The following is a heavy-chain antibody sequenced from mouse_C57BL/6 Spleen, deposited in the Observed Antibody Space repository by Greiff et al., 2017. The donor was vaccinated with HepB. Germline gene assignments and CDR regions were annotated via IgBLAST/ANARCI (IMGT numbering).Heavy chain of an antibody. Sequence: VQLQQSGAELARPGASVKLSCKASGYTFTSYGISWVKQRTGQGLEWIGEIYPRSGNTSYNEKFKGKATLTADKYASTAYMELRSLTSEDTAVYVRASPQGYAMDYWGQGTLVTVSS. D-gene: IGHD3-1*01. CDR2: IYPRSGNT. J-gene: IGHJ4*01. V-gene: IGHV1-81*01. CDR3: ASPQGYAMDY. CDR1: GYTFTSYG.